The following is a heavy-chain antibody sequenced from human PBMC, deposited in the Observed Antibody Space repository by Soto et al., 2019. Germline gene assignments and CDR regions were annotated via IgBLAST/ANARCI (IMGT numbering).Heavy chain of an antibody. CDR1: GFTFSSYG. J-gene: IGHJ6*02. V-gene: IGHV3-30*18. D-gene: IGHD2-2*01. CDR3: AKDVVPAAPYYYYYYGMDV. Sequence: GGSLRLSCAASGFTFSSYGMHWVRQAPGQGLEWVAVISYDGSNKYYADSVKGRFTISRDNSKNTLYLQMNSLRAEDTAVYYCAKDVVPAAPYYYYYYGMDVWGQGTTVTVSS. CDR2: ISYDGSNK.